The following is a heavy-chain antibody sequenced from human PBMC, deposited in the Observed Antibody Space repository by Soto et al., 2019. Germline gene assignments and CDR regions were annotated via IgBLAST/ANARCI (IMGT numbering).Heavy chain of an antibody. V-gene: IGHV3-30*18. CDR1: GIIFHTYG. CDR2: ISHDGSTI. J-gene: IGHJ2*01. D-gene: IGHD3-22*01. Sequence: QVQLVESGGGVVQPGRSLRLSCAASGIIFHTYGMHWVRQAPGKGLEWVAVISHDGSTIYYADSVKGRFTISRDNSKNTLFLQMSSLRAEDTAVYYCAKPVQGNGYHYDIWYFDLWGRGTLVTVSS. CDR3: AKPVQGNGYHYDIWYFDL.